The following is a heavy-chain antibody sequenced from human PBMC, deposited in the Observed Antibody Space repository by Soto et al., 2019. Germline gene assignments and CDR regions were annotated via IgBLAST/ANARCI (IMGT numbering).Heavy chain of an antibody. J-gene: IGHJ6*02. D-gene: IGHD1-26*01. Sequence: GGSLRLSCAASGFTFSSYAMSWVRQAPGKGLEWVSAISGSGGSTYYADSVKGRFTISRDNSKNTLYLQMNSLRAEDTAVYYCAKDLANGSPTTLYYYYYGMDVWGQGTTVTVSS. V-gene: IGHV3-23*01. CDR3: AKDLANGSPTTLYYYYYGMDV. CDR1: GFTFSSYA. CDR2: ISGSGGST.